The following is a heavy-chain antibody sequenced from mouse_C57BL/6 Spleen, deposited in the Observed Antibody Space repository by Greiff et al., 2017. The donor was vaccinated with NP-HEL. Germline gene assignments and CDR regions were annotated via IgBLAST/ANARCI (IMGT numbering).Heavy chain of an antibody. D-gene: IGHD1-1*01. J-gene: IGHJ3*01. V-gene: IGHV5-12*01. CDR1: GFTFSDYY. Sequence: EVNLVESGGGLVQPGGSLKLSCAASGFTFSDYYMYWVRQTPEKRLEWVAYISNGGGSTYYPDTVKGRFTISRDNAKNTLYLQMSRLKSEDTAMYYCARGDGSSPAWFAYWGQGTLVTVSA. CDR3: ARGDGSSPAWFAY. CDR2: ISNGGGST.